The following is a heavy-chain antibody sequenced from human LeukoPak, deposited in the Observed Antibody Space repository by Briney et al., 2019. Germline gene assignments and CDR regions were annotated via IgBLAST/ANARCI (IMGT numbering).Heavy chain of an antibody. D-gene: IGHD2-8*01. Sequence: SETLSLTCTVSGGSINSGDSYWSWIRQRPGEGLEWIGCIYYSWSTYYNPSLKSRITLSLDTSKNQFSLRLGSVTAADTAVYYCARDNGDFRSIYYYMDVWGKGTTVTVSS. V-gene: IGHV4-31*03. CDR2: IYYSWST. CDR1: GGSINSGDSY. CDR3: ARDNGDFRSIYYYMDV. J-gene: IGHJ6*03.